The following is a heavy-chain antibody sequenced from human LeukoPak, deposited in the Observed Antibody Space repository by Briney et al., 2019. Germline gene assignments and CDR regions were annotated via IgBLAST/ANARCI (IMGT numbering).Heavy chain of an antibody. J-gene: IGHJ4*02. CDR2: ISSSSSYT. Sequence: GGSLRLSCAASGFTFSDYYMSWIRQAPGKGLKWVSYISSSSSYTNYADSVKGRFTISRDNAKNSLYLQMNSLRAEDTAVYYCARLHSSSWTFDYWGQGTLVTVSS. D-gene: IGHD6-13*01. V-gene: IGHV3-11*06. CDR3: ARLHSSSWTFDY. CDR1: GFTFSDYY.